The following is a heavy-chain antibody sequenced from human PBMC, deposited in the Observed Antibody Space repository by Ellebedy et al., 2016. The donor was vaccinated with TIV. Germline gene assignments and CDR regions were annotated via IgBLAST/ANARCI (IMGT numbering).Heavy chain of an antibody. Sequence: GESLKISCAASGFTFNNFGMNWVRQAPGKGLEWISYISSRGSTIYYADSVKGRFTISRDNANNSLYLQMNSLRAEDTAVYYCTRSITLVRGVSGLGWFDPWGQGTPVTVSS. V-gene: IGHV3-48*04. CDR2: ISSRGSTI. CDR3: TRSITLVRGVSGLGWFDP. D-gene: IGHD3-10*01. CDR1: GFTFNNFG. J-gene: IGHJ5*02.